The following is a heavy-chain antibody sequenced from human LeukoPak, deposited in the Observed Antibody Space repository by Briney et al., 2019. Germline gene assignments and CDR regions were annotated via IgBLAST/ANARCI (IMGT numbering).Heavy chain of an antibody. CDR2: IYTSGST. J-gene: IGHJ4*02. V-gene: IGHV4-61*02. CDR3: ARDHAAGLDY. Sequence: SETLSLTCTVSGGSISSGSYYWSWIRQPAGKGLEWIGRIYTSGSTNYNPPLKSRVTISVDTSKNQFSLKLSSVTAADTAVYYCARDHAAGLDYWGQGTLVTVSS. CDR1: GGSISSGSYY. D-gene: IGHD6-13*01.